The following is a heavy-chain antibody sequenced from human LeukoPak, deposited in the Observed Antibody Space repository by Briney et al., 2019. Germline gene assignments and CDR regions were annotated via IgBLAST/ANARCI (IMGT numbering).Heavy chain of an antibody. CDR2: LTGSGHQI. D-gene: IGHD5-12*01. J-gene: IGHJ5*02. Sequence: GSLRLSCTVSGFTFNNFAMSWVRQAPGEGLEWLASLTGSGHQIYYADSVKGRFTISRDNSENTLYLDMNNLRAEDTAIYYCAKDGRYSGYDFAESWGQGTLVTVSS. CDR1: GFTFNNFA. CDR3: AKDGRYSGYDFAES. V-gene: IGHV3-23*01.